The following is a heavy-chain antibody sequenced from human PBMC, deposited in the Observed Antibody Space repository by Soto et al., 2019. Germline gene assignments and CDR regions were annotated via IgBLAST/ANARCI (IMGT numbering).Heavy chain of an antibody. CDR1: GFTFSAYW. J-gene: IGHJ4*02. V-gene: IGHV3-74*01. CDR3: ARGPRVSSTGTGAH. D-gene: IGHD1-1*01. Sequence: GGSLRLSCSVSGFTFSAYWMHWVRQVPGKGLTWVSRISDDRSTATYADSVKGRFVISRDNAKNSLYLEMNTLRADDSGLYYCARGPRVSSTGTGAHWGRGTLVTVSS. CDR2: ISDDRSTA.